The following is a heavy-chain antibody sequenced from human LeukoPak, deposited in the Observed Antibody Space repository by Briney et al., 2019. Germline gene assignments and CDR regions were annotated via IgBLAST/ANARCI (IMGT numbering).Heavy chain of an antibody. CDR2: ICDSGGST. J-gene: IGHJ4*02. D-gene: IGHD2-21*02. V-gene: IGHV3-23*01. CDR3: AKGRGLHCGVDCYSDC. Sequence: GGSLRLSCAASGFTFSGYAMSWVRQAPGKGLEWVSTICDSGGSTYYTDSVKGRFTISRDNSKNTLYLQMSSLRAEDTAVYYCAKGRGLHCGVDCYSDCWGQGTLVTVSS. CDR1: GFTFSGYA.